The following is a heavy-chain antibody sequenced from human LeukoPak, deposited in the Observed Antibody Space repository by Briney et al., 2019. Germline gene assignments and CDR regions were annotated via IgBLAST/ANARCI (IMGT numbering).Heavy chain of an antibody. J-gene: IGHJ5*02. CDR1: GGSISSHY. V-gene: IGHV4-59*11. CDR3: ARASVGSGYYYGWFDP. D-gene: IGHD3-22*01. CDR2: IYYSGST. Sequence: SETLSLTCTVSGGSISSHYWSWIRQPPGKGLEWIGYIYYSGSTNYNPSLKSRVTISVDTSKNQFSLKLSSVTAADTAVYYCARASVGSGYYYGWFDPWGQGTLVTVSS.